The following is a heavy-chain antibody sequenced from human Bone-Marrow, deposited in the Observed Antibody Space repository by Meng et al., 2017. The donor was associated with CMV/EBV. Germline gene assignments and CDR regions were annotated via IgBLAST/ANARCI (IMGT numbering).Heavy chain of an antibody. J-gene: IGHJ4*02. V-gene: IGHV4-34*01. CDR2: INHSGST. CDR3: ARVQRWLQYFDY. D-gene: IGHD5-24*01. Sequence: GSLRLSCAVYGGSFSGYYWSWIRQPPGKGLEWIGEINHSGSTNYNPSLKSRVTISVDTSKNQFSLKLSSVTAADTAVYYCARVQRWLQYFDYWGQGTRVTGSS. CDR1: GGSFSGYY.